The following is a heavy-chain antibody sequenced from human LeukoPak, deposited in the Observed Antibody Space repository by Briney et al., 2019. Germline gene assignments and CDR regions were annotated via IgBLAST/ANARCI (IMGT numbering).Heavy chain of an antibody. CDR1: GFTFSSYS. CDR2: ISSSSSTI. CDR3: ARDSGYYDSSGYYYFEY. V-gene: IGHV3-48*02. D-gene: IGHD3-22*01. J-gene: IGHJ4*02. Sequence: GGSLRLSCAASGFTFSSYSMNWVRQAPGKGLEWVSYISSSSSTIYYADSVKGRFTISRDNAKNSLYLQMNSLRDEDTAVYYCARDSGYYDSSGYYYFEYWGQGTLVTVSS.